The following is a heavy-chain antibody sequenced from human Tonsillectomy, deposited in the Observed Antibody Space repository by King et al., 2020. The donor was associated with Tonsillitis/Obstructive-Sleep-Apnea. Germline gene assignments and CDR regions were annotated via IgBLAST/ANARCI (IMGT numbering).Heavy chain of an antibody. CDR1: GGSISSYY. V-gene: IGHV4-59*01. Sequence: QLQESGPGLVKPSETLSLTCTVSGGSISSYYWSWIRQPPGKGLEWIGYIYYSGSTYYNPSLKSRVTISVDTPKNQFSLKLSSVTAADTAVYYCARVSGGWYAVDYWGQGNLVTVSS. D-gene: IGHD6-19*01. J-gene: IGHJ4*02. CDR2: IYYSGST. CDR3: ARVSGGWYAVDY.